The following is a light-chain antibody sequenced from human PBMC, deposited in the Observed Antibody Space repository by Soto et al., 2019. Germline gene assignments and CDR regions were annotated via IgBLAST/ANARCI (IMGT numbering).Light chain of an antibody. CDR1: QSISSW. Sequence: DIQMTQSPPTLSASVGDRVTITCRASQSISSWLAWYQQKPGKDPKLLIYDASTLESGVPSRFSGSGSGTEFTLPIISLQPDDFATYYCQQYNNYLMYTFGQGTKLEIK. CDR2: DAS. CDR3: QQYNNYLMYT. J-gene: IGKJ2*01. V-gene: IGKV1-5*01.